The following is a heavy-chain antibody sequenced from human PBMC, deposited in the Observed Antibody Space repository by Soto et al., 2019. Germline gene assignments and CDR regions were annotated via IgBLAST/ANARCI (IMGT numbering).Heavy chain of an antibody. V-gene: IGHV4-61*01. D-gene: IGHD6-13*01. J-gene: IGHJ6*02. Sequence: SETLSLTCTVSGGSVSSGSYYWSWIRQPPGKGLEWIGYIYYSGSTDYNPSLQSRVTISVDTSKNQFSLKLSSVTAADTTVYYCARRKGSSSFYGMDVWGQGTTVTVSS. CDR1: GGSVSSGSYY. CDR3: ARRKGSSSFYGMDV. CDR2: IYYSGST.